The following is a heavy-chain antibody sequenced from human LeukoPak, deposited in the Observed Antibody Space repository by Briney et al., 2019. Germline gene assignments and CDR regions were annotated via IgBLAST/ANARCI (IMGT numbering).Heavy chain of an antibody. Sequence: GGSLRLSCAASGFTFSSYSMNWVRQAPGKGLEWVSSVSSSSSYIYYADSVKGRFTISRDNAKNSLYLQMNSLRAEDTAVYYCARAGLRYFDWLPPTRFDYWGQGTLVTVSS. V-gene: IGHV3-21*01. CDR1: GFTFSSYS. CDR3: ARAGLRYFDWLPPTRFDY. J-gene: IGHJ4*02. D-gene: IGHD3-9*01. CDR2: VSSSSSYI.